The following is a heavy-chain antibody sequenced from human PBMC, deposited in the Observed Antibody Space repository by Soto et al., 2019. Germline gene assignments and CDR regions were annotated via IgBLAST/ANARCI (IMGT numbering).Heavy chain of an antibody. CDR3: ARGPLYGDYVYDY. Sequence: SETLSLTCTVSGGSISSYYWSWIRQPPGKGLEWIGYIYYSGSTNYNPSLKSRVTISVDTSKNQSSLKLSSVTAADTAVYYCARGPLYGDYVYDYWGQGTLVTVSS. CDR1: GGSISSYY. V-gene: IGHV4-59*01. J-gene: IGHJ4*02. CDR2: IYYSGST. D-gene: IGHD4-17*01.